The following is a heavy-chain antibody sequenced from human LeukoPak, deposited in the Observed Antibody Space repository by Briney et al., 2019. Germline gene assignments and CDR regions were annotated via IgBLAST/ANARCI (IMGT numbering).Heavy chain of an antibody. CDR3: ASLYYYDSSIST. D-gene: IGHD3-22*01. CDR2: ISYDGSNK. V-gene: IGHV3-30*04. J-gene: IGHJ4*02. CDR1: GFTFSSYA. Sequence: GRSLRLSCAASGFTFSSYAMHCVRQAPGKGLEWVAVISYDGSNKYYADSVKGRFTISRDNSKNTLYLQMNSLRAEDTAVYYCASLYYYDSSISTWGQGTLVTVSS.